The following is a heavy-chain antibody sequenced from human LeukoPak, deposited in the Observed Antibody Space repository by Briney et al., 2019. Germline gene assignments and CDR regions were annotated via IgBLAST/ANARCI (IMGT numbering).Heavy chain of an antibody. Sequence: ASVKVSCKTSGYTFSSYAIHWARQAPGHRLEWMGWINAGNANTKYSQKFQGRVTITRDTSASTAYMELSSPRSEDTAVYYCARGYCSSTSCQYYFDYWGQGTLVTVSS. CDR1: GYTFSSYA. D-gene: IGHD2-2*01. V-gene: IGHV1-3*01. CDR3: ARGYCSSTSCQYYFDY. J-gene: IGHJ4*02. CDR2: INAGNANT.